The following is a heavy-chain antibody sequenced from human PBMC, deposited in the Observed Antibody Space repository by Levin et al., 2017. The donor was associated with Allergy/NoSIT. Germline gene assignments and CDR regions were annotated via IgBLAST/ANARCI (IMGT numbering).Heavy chain of an antibody. Sequence: GESLKISCKASGYTFTSHTMNVMHWVRQAPGQGLAWMGWINTNTGNPTYAQGFIGRFVFSSDSSVNTAYLQIDGLKAEDTAVYYCARGFCSSTTCSERWNFYYYMDVWGSGTTVTVSS. CDR3: ARGFCSSTTCSERWNFYYYMDV. D-gene: IGHD2-2*01. CDR2: INTNTGNP. J-gene: IGHJ6*03. CDR1: GYTFTSHT. V-gene: IGHV7-4-1*01.